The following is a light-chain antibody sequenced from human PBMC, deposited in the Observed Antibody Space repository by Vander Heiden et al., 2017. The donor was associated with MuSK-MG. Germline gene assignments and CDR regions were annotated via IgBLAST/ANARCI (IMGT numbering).Light chain of an antibody. Sequence: SYVITHPHSVSVAPGQTDRIACGGNGIGSKSVHWYQQQPGHAPVLIIHDYFVRPSGTPDRLSGSYSGNTATLTISMLEVGDVADDYFQVWDVTTNHSVIFGGGTKLTVL. CDR1: GIGSKS. J-gene: IGLJ2*01. V-gene: IGLV3-21*02. CDR3: QVWDVTTNHSVI. CDR2: DYF.